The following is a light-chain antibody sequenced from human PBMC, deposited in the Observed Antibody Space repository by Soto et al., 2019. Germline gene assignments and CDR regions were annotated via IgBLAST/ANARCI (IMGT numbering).Light chain of an antibody. CDR2: SND. Sequence: QSVLAQPPSASGTPGQRVSISCSGGSSNIGDNSVNWYQHVPGAAPQLLIYSNDQRPLEVADRFSGSKSGTSASLAISGLRSDDEGEYYCAAWDDSLNGWVFGGGTKLTVL. V-gene: IGLV1-44*01. J-gene: IGLJ3*02. CDR1: SSNIGDNS. CDR3: AAWDDSLNGWV.